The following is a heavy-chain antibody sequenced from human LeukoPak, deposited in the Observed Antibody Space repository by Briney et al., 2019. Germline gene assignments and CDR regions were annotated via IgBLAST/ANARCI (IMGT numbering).Heavy chain of an antibody. V-gene: IGHV4-34*01. Sequence: SETLSLTCAVYGGSFSGYYWSWIRQPPGKGLEWIGEINHSGSTNYNPSLKGRVTISVDTSKNQFSLKLSSVTAADTAVYYCARGRGYGAPFDYWGQGTLVTVSS. J-gene: IGHJ4*02. D-gene: IGHD5-12*01. CDR2: INHSGST. CDR1: GGSFSGYY. CDR3: ARGRGYGAPFDY.